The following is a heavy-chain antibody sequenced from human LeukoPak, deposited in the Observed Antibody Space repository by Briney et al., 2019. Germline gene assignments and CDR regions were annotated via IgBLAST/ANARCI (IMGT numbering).Heavy chain of an antibody. V-gene: IGHV2-70*04. Sequence: SGPALVKPTQTLTLTCTFSGFSLSTHTIRVSWFRQPPGKALEWLARIDWNDNKLCSTSLETRLTISMDTSKNQVVLTMTNMDPVDTATYYCARSEMTTVTTGAFDIWGQGTVVTVSS. CDR1: GFSLSTHTIR. CDR2: IDWNDNK. CDR3: ARSEMTTVTTGAFDI. D-gene: IGHD4-17*01. J-gene: IGHJ3*02.